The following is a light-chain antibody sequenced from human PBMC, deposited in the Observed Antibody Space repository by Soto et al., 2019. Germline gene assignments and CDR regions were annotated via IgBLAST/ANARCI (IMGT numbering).Light chain of an antibody. CDR2: EVS. CDR3: SSYTSSSTLV. V-gene: IGLV2-14*01. Sequence: QSALTQPASVSGSPGQSITISCTGTRSDIGSYNSIAWYQQHPGKAPKLMIYEVSNRPSGVSNRFSGSKSGNTASLTISGLQAEDEADYYCSSYTSSSTLVFGTGTKLTVL. CDR1: RSDIGSYNS. J-gene: IGLJ1*01.